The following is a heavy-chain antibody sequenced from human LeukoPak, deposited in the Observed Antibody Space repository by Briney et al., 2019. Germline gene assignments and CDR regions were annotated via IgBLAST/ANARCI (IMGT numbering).Heavy chain of an antibody. CDR3: VRGGHFDY. CDR1: GDSLSSSTSA. J-gene: IGHJ4*02. V-gene: IGHV6-1*01. CDR2: TYYRSKWYN. Sequence: SQTLSLTCALSGDSLSSSTSAWNWVRPSPSRGLEWLGRTYYRSKWYNDYAESVKSRIAINPDTSKNQFSLHLNSVTPEDTAVYYCVRGGHFDYWGQGTLVTVSS. D-gene: IGHD3-16*01.